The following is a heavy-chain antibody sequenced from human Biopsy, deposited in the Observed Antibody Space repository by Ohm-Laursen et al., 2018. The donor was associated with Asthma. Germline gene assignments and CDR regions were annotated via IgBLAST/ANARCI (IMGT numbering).Heavy chain of an antibody. CDR2: ISVYNGNT. D-gene: IGHD3-10*01. J-gene: IGHJ6*02. CDR1: GYTFNSAG. CDR3: ARAVDYSHYYGIDV. Sequence: GDSVKVSCESSGYTFNSAGITWVRQAPGQGLEWMGWISVYNGNTKVAQKLQDRVTMITDTSTSTAYMELRSLRSDDAAVYFCARAVDYSHYYGIDVWGQGTTVTVS. V-gene: IGHV1-18*01.